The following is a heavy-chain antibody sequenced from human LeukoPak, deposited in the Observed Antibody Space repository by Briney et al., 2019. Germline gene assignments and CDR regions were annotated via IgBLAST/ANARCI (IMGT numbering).Heavy chain of an antibody. J-gene: IGHJ6*02. Sequence: ASVKVSCKASGYTFTSYGISWVRQAPGQGLEWMGWISAYNGNTNYAQKLQGRVTMTTDTSTSTAYMELRSLRSDDTAVYYCARGDVNYDILTGHYYYGMDVWGQGTTVTVSS. D-gene: IGHD3-9*01. CDR1: GYTFTSYG. CDR3: ARGDVNYDILTGHYYYGMDV. CDR2: ISAYNGNT. V-gene: IGHV1-18*01.